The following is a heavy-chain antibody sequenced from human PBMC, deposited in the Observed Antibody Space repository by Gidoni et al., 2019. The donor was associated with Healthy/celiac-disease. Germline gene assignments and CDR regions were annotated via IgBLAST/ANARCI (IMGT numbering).Heavy chain of an antibody. Sequence: QVQLVESGGGLVKPGGSRRLSCAASVFSFSDSYMSWVRQAPGQGLGWDSYISSRCSTIYYADSGKGRFTISRDNAKNSLYLQMNSLRAEDTAVYYCARDVGYSSGWSTYFDYWGQGTLVTVSS. CDR3: ARDVGYSSGWSTYFDY. CDR1: VFSFSDSY. J-gene: IGHJ4*02. V-gene: IGHV3-11*01. CDR2: ISSRCSTI. D-gene: IGHD6-19*01.